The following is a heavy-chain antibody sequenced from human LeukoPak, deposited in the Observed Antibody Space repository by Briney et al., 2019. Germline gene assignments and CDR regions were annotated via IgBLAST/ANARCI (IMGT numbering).Heavy chain of an antibody. D-gene: IGHD6-19*01. CDR3: ARDSYSSGVDY. CDR2: IKQDGSEK. V-gene: IGHV3-7*01. J-gene: IGHJ4*02. CDR1: GFTFSSSW. Sequence: PGGSLRLSCAASGFTFSSSWMSWVRQPPGKGLERVATIKQDGSEKYYVDSVKGRFTISRDNAKNSLYLQMNSLRAEDTAVYFCARDSYSSGVDYWGQGTLVTVSS.